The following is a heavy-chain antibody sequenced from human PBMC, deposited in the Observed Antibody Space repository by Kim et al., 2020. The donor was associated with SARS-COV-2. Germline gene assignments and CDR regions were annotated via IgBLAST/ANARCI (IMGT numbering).Heavy chain of an antibody. Sequence: SVKDRFTIPRDNANNSLYLQMNSLRADDTAVYYCARVRDGPSGYYYGDYWGQGTLVTVSA. J-gene: IGHJ4*02. V-gene: IGHV3-11*05. CDR3: ARVRDGPSGYYYGDY. D-gene: IGHD3-22*01.